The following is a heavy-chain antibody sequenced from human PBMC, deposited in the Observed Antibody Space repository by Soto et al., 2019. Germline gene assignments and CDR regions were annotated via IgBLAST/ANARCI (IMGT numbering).Heavy chain of an antibody. Sequence: SVKVSCKASGGTFSSYAISWVRQAPGQGLEWMGGITPIFGTANYAQKFQGRVTIRADESTSTAYMELSSLRSEDTAVYYCARAITGTLGETGYYFDYLGQGPRVTVSS. CDR3: ARAITGTLGETGYYFDY. J-gene: IGHJ4*02. D-gene: IGHD1-20*01. CDR1: GGTFSSYA. V-gene: IGHV1-69*13. CDR2: ITPIFGTA.